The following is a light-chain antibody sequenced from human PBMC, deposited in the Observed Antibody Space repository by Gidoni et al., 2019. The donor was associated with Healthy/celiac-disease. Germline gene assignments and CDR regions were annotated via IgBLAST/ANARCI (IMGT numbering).Light chain of an antibody. CDR2: DAS. CDR3: QQYDNLPT. CDR1: QDISNY. Sequence: DIQMTQSPSSLYASVGDRVTITCQASQDISNYLNWSQQKPGKAPKLLIYDASNLETGVPSRFSGSGSGTDFTFPISSLQPEDIATYSCQQYDNLPTFGGGTKVEIK. V-gene: IGKV1-33*01. J-gene: IGKJ4*01.